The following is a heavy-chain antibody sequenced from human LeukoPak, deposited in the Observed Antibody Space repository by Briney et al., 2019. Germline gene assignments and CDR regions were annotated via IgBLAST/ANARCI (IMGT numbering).Heavy chain of an antibody. CDR1: GFTFSSYW. Sequence: GGSLRLSCAASGFTFSSYWMHWVRQAPGKGLVWVSRINSDGSSTRYADSVKGRFTISRDNAKNTLYLQMNSLRAEDTAVYYCARAYYDVWSGYPVPSDAFAIWGQGTMVTVSS. J-gene: IGHJ3*02. V-gene: IGHV3-74*01. CDR3: ARAYYDVWSGYPVPSDAFAI. CDR2: INSDGSST. D-gene: IGHD3-3*01.